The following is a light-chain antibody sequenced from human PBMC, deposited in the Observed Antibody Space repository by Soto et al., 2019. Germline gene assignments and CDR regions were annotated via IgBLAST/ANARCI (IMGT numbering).Light chain of an antibody. J-gene: IGKJ4*01. Sequence: IQMTQSPSSLSASVGDTVTITCRASQDINYHLVWLQQKPGKAPKSLIYGASTLQSGVPSNFTGSGSGTEFTLTITGLQPEDFATYYRQQYNSYPITFGGGTKVESK. CDR2: GAS. CDR1: QDINYH. V-gene: IGKV1-16*02. CDR3: QQYNSYPIT.